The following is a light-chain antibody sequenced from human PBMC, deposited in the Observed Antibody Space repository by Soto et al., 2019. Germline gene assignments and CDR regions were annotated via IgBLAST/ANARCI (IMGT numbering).Light chain of an antibody. Sequence: EIVLTQSPGTLSLSPGERATLSCRASQSVSSSYLAWYQQKPGQAPRLLIYGASSRATGIPDRFSGSGSGTDFTLTISRLGPEDFAVYYCQQYGATPPTFGQGTRLEN. CDR2: GAS. V-gene: IGKV3-20*01. CDR1: QSVSSSY. J-gene: IGKJ5*01. CDR3: QQYGATPPT.